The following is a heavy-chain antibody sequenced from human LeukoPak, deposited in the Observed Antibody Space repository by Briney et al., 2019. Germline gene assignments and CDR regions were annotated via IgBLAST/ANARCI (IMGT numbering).Heavy chain of an antibody. CDR1: GFTFSGYW. Sequence: PGGSLRLSCAASGFTFSGYWMSWVRQAPGKGLKWVANIKQDGSEKYYVDSVKGRFTISRDNAKNSLYLQMNSLRAEDTAIYYCATYRQVLLPFESWGQGTLVTVSS. J-gene: IGHJ4*02. D-gene: IGHD2-8*02. V-gene: IGHV3-7*03. CDR2: IKQDGSEK. CDR3: ATYRQVLLPFES.